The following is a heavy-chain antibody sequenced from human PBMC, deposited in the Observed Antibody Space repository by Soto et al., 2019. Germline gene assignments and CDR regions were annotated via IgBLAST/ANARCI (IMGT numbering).Heavy chain of an antibody. CDR3: ARQRRYSNEARNWFDP. V-gene: IGHV4-39*01. CDR2: IYYSGST. J-gene: IGHJ5*02. D-gene: IGHD4-4*01. Sequence: SETLSLTCTVSGGSISSSSYYWGWIRQPPGKGLEWIGSIYYSGSTYYNQSLKSRVTISVDTSKNQFSMKLSSVTAADTAVYYCARQRRYSNEARNWFDPWGQGTLVTVSS. CDR1: GGSISSSSYY.